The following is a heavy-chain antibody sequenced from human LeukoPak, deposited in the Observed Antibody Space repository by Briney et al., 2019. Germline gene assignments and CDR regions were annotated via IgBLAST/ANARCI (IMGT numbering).Heavy chain of an antibody. D-gene: IGHD6-25*01. CDR3: ARAAAYYYGMDV. Sequence: ASVKVSCKASGYTFTSYDINWVRQATEQGLEWMGWMNPNSGNTGYAQKFQGRVTMTRNTSISTAYMELSSLRSEDTAVYYCARAAAYYYGMDVWGQGTTVTVSS. CDR2: MNPNSGNT. V-gene: IGHV1-8*01. CDR1: GYTFTSYD. J-gene: IGHJ6*02.